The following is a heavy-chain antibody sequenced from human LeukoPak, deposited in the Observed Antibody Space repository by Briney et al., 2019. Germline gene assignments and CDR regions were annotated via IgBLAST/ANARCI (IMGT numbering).Heavy chain of an antibody. Sequence: GGSLRLSCAASGFTFSTYTMNWIRQPPGGGLEWVSGIYGNGYEAFYADSVKGRFTISRDNSKSILYLQMNSLRAEDTAVYYCAKVPTYYYDSRGRPYFDYWGQGALVTVSS. CDR2: IYGNGYEA. CDR3: AKVPTYYYDSRGRPYFDY. V-gene: IGHV3-23*05. CDR1: GFTFSTYT. D-gene: IGHD3-22*01. J-gene: IGHJ4*02.